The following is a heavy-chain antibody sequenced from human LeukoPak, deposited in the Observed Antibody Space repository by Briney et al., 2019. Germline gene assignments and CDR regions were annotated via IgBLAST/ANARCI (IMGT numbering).Heavy chain of an antibody. D-gene: IGHD3-22*01. J-gene: IGHJ4*02. CDR2: IYPGDSDT. CDR1: GYTFTSYW. CDR3: ARRNYYDSSGYRNFDY. V-gene: IGHV5-51*01. Sequence: ASVKVSCKASGYTFTSYWIGWVRQMPGKGLEWMGIIYPGDSDTRYSPSFQGQVTISADKSISTAYLQWSSLKASDTAMYYCARRNYYDSSGYRNFDYWGQGTLVTVSS.